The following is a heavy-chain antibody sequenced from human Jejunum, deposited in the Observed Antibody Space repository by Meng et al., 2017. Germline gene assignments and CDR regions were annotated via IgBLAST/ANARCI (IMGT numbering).Heavy chain of an antibody. Sequence: GESLKISCVVSGFTFRNPWMSWVRQAPGKGLEWVANIKQDGSEEYYVDSVKGRFSISRDNAKNSLHLQMNSLRAEDTAVYYCARDLLGVFMVRGTIAYQYYGMDDWGQGTTVTVSS. D-gene: IGHD3-10*01. CDR3: ARDLLGVFMVRGTIAYQYYGMDD. CDR1: GFTFRNPW. V-gene: IGHV3-7*01. J-gene: IGHJ6*02. CDR2: IKQDGSEE.